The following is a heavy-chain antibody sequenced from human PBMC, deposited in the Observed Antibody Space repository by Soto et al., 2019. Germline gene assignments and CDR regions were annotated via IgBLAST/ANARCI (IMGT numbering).Heavy chain of an antibody. D-gene: IGHD3-22*01. V-gene: IGHV1-8*01. Sequence: ASVKVSCKASGYTFTSFDINWVRQATGQGLEWMGWMNPESRFTGYAQKFQGRVTMTGDSSISTAYMELTSLRSDDTAVYYCAREWAEVTEYYYDSSGYHDLDYWGQGTLVTVSS. CDR3: AREWAEVTEYYYDSSGYHDLDY. CDR1: GYTFTSFD. J-gene: IGHJ4*02. CDR2: MNPESRFT.